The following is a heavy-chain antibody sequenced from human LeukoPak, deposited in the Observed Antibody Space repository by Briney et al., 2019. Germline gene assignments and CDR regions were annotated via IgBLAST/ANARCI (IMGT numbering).Heavy chain of an antibody. Sequence: GGSLRLSCAASGFSFSTYAMTWVSQAPGKGLEWVSAITSGGSTFYADSVKGRFTMSRDDSRSTVYPQMNRLRAEDTATYYCAKVFFVDFYSPNDYWGQATLVTVSS. CDR1: GFSFSTYA. CDR3: AKVFFVDFYSPNDY. D-gene: IGHD3-3*01. V-gene: IGHV3-23*01. J-gene: IGHJ4*02. CDR2: ITSGGST.